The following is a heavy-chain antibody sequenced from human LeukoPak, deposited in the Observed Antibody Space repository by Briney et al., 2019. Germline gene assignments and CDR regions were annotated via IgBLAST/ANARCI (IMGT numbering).Heavy chain of an antibody. D-gene: IGHD3-22*01. CDR3: ERDYYDSSGYYSIVYYFDY. CDR2: IKQDGSEK. V-gene: IGHV3-7*01. Sequence: GGSLRLSCAASGFTFSSYWMSWVRQAPGKGLEWVANIKQDGSEKYYVDSVKGRFTISRDNAKNSLYLQMNSLRAEDTAVYYCERDYYDSSGYYSIVYYFDYWGQGTLVTVSS. CDR1: GFTFSSYW. J-gene: IGHJ4*02.